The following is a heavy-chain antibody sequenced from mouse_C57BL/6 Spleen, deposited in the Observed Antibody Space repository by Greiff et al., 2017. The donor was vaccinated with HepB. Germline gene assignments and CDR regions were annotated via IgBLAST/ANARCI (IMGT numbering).Heavy chain of an antibody. CDR3: ARADGGWLSPYFDY. CDR1: GFTFSDYY. D-gene: IGHD2-3*01. CDR2: INYDGSST. V-gene: IGHV5-16*01. Sequence: EVKLVESEGGLVQPGSSMKLSCTASGFTFSDYYMAWVRQVPEKGLEWVANINYDGSSTYYLDSLKSRFIISRDNAKNILYLQMSSLKSEDTATYYCARADGGWLSPYFDYWGQGTTLTVSS. J-gene: IGHJ2*01.